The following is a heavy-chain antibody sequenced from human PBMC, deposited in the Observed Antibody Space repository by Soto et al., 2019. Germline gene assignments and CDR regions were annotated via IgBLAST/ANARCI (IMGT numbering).Heavy chain of an antibody. CDR2: IYHSGST. CDR3: ARDYGIIVGATMGTGYFDY. CDR1: GGSISSSNW. Sequence: PSETLSLTCAVSGGSISSSNWWSWVRQPPGKGLEWIGEIYHSGSTNYNPSLKSRVTISVDKSKNQFSLKLSSVTAADTAVYYCARDYGIIVGATMGTGYFDYWGQGTLVTVSS. V-gene: IGHV4-4*02. D-gene: IGHD1-26*01. J-gene: IGHJ4*02.